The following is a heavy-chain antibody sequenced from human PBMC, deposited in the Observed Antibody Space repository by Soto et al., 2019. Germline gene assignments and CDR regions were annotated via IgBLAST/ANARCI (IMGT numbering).Heavy chain of an antibody. CDR2: TSGGGDTI. V-gene: IGHV3-23*01. CDR3: AKDSIAVAGSGGVLDY. CDR1: GFTFSSYA. J-gene: IGHJ4*02. D-gene: IGHD6-19*01. Sequence: GGSLRLSCAASGFTFSSYAMTWVRRAPAKGLEWISTTSGGGDTIFYADSVKGRFTISRDNSKNTLYLQMNSLRAEDTAVYYCAKDSIAVAGSGGVLDYWGQGTLVTVSS.